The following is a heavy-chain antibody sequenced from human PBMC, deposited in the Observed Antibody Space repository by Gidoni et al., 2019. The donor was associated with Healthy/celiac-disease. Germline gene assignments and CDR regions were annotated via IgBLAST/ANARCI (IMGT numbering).Heavy chain of an antibody. CDR1: GGSISSYY. J-gene: IGHJ4*02. V-gene: IGHV4-59*08. CDR2: IYYSGST. CDR3: ARHDTVVTPFDY. Sequence: QVQLQESGPGLVKPPEPLSLTRTVSGGSISSYYWSWIRQPPGKGLEWIGYIYYSGSTNYNPSLKSRVTISVDTSKNQFSLKLSSVTAADTAVYYCARHDTVVTPFDYWGQGTLVTVSS. D-gene: IGHD2-15*01.